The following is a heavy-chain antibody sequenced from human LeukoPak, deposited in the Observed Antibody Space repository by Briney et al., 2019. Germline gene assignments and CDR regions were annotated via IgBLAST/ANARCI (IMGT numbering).Heavy chain of an antibody. V-gene: IGHV4-4*02. D-gene: IGHD3-9*01. CDR3: ASTADILTGYYHAFDI. CDR1: GGSISSSNW. Sequence: SGTLSLTCAVSGGSISSSNWWSWVRQPPVKGLEWIGEIYHSGSTNYNPSLKSRVTISVDKSKNQFSLKLSSVTAADTAVYYCASTADILTGYYHAFDIWGQGTMVTVSS. CDR2: IYHSGST. J-gene: IGHJ3*02.